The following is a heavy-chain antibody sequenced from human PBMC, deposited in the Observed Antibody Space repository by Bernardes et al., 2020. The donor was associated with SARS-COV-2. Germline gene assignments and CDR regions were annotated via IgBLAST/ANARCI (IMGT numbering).Heavy chain of an antibody. D-gene: IGHD6-13*01. CDR2: ISYDGSNK. CDR3: ARVHNRGYSSSWYKVGYFDL. J-gene: IGHJ2*01. Sequence: GGSLRLSCAASGFTFSSYAMHWVRQAPGKGLEWVAVISYDGSNKYYADSVKGRFTISRDNSKNTLYLQMNSLRAEDTAVYYCARVHNRGYSSSWYKVGYFDLWGRGTLVTVSS. CDR1: GFTFSSYA. V-gene: IGHV3-30*01.